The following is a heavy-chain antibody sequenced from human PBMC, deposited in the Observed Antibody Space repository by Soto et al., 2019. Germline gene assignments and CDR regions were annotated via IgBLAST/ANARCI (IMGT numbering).Heavy chain of an antibody. J-gene: IGHJ6*02. CDR3: ARDLGEILGFGSGWFRYAMDV. V-gene: IGHV1-8*01. CDR1: GYTFTSYD. D-gene: IGHD6-19*01. Sequence: ASVKVSCKASGYTFTSYDINWVRQATGQGLEWMGWMNPNSGNTGYAQKFQGRVTMTRNTTISTAYMELSSLRSEDTAVYYCARDLGEILGFGSGWFRYAMDVWGQGTTVTVSS. CDR2: MNPNSGNT.